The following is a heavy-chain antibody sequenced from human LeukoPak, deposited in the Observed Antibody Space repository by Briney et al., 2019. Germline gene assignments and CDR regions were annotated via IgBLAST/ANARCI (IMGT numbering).Heavy chain of an antibody. CDR3: ARVRTGYSLDY. V-gene: IGHV3-66*01. J-gene: IGHJ4*02. D-gene: IGHD5-18*01. CDR1: GFTVSSNY. Sequence: GGSLRLSCAASGFTVSSNYMSWVRLAPGKGLEWVSVIYSGGSTYYADSVKGRFTISRDNSKNTLYLQMNSLRAEDTAVYYCARVRTGYSLDYWGQGTLVTVSS. CDR2: IYSGGST.